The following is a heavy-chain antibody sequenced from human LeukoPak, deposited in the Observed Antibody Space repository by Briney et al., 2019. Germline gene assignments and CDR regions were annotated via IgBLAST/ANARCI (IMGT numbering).Heavy chain of an antibody. CDR2: INAGSGNT. D-gene: IGHD6-19*01. CDR1: GYTFTSYA. Sequence: GASVKVSCKASGYTFTSYAMHWVRQAPGQRLEWMGWINAGSGNTKYSQKFQGRVTITRDTSASTAYMEPSSLRSEDTAVYYCARDRLAVAGTELDYWGQGTLVTVSS. CDR3: ARDRLAVAGTELDY. V-gene: IGHV1-3*01. J-gene: IGHJ4*02.